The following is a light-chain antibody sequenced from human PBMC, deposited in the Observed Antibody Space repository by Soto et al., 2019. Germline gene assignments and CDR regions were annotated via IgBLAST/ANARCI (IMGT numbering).Light chain of an antibody. CDR1: QSVGSS. V-gene: IGKV3-11*01. Sequence: EVVLTQSPATLSLSPGERATLSCRASQSVGSSLAWYQQKPGQAPRLLIYDASNRATGIPARFSGSGSGTDFTLTSSSLEPEDFVVYYCQQSSDWPVTFGGGTKVE. J-gene: IGKJ4*01. CDR3: QQSSDWPVT. CDR2: DAS.